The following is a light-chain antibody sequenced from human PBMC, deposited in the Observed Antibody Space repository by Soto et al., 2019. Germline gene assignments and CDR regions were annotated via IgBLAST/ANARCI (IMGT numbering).Light chain of an antibody. Sequence: QSVLTQPPSVSGAPGQRVTISCTGSSSNIGTNYDAHWYQQVPGTAPKLLMFGNNHRPSGVPDRFSGSKSGTSASLAITGLQAEDEADYYCQSYDSSLSGYVFGTGTKVTVL. CDR1: SSNIGTNYD. J-gene: IGLJ1*01. CDR3: QSYDSSLSGYV. V-gene: IGLV1-40*01. CDR2: GNN.